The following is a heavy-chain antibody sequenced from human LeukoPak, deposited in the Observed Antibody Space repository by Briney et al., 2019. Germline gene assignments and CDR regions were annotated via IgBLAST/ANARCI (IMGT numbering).Heavy chain of an antibody. V-gene: IGHV3-64*01. Sequence: GGSLRLSCSASGFTFSSYSMNWVRQAPGRGLEYVAAITSSGSSTFHANSVKGRFTISRDNSKNTLYLQMGSLRPEDMAVYFCTRGPGYDYVWGTYRADYWGQGTLVTVSS. CDR3: TRGPGYDYVWGTYRADY. D-gene: IGHD3-16*02. CDR1: GFTFSSYS. J-gene: IGHJ4*02. CDR2: ITSSGSST.